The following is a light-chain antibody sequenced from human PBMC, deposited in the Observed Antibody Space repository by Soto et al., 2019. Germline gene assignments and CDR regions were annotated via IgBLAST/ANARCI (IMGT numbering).Light chain of an antibody. V-gene: IGKV1-5*01. CDR1: QSISSW. J-gene: IGKJ4*01. CDR2: DAS. CDR3: QHYNSWPLT. Sequence: DIQMTQSPSTLSASVGDRVTITCRASQSISSWLAWYQQKPGKAPKLLIYDASSLESGVPSRFSGSGSGTEFTLTISSLQSEDFAVYYCQHYNSWPLTFGGGSKV.